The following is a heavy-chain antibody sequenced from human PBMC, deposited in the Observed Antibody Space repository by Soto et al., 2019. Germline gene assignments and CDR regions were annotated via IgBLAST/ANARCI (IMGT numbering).Heavy chain of an antibody. D-gene: IGHD2-21*01. CDR2: IIPILGIA. Sequence: SVKVSCKASGYTFTSYGISWVRQAPGQGLEWMGRIIPILGIANYAQKFQGRVTITADKSTSTAYMELSSLRSEDTAVYYCASAGHTLDYWGQGTLVTVSS. V-gene: IGHV1-69*04. CDR1: GYTFTSYG. CDR3: ASAGHTLDY. J-gene: IGHJ4*02.